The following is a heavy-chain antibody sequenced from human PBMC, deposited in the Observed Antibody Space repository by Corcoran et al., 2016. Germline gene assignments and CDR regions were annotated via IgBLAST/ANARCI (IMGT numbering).Heavy chain of an antibody. Sequence: QVQLQQWGAGLLKPSETLSLTCAVYGGSFSGYYWSWIRQPPGKGLEWIGEINHSGSTNYNPSLKSRVTISVDTSKNQFSLKLSSVTAADTAVYYCARANPYYYDSSGYYYGKYFQHWGQGTLVTGSS. CDR2: INHSGST. CDR3: ARANPYYYDSSGYYYGKYFQH. V-gene: IGHV4-34*01. D-gene: IGHD3-22*01. CDR1: GGSFSGYY. J-gene: IGHJ1*01.